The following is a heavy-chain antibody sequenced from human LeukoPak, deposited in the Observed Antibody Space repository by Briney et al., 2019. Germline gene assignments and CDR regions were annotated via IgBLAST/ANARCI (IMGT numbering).Heavy chain of an antibody. D-gene: IGHD1-26*01. CDR3: AKEGGSIVGGTIPFDH. CDR2: ISYDGSNK. CDR1: GFTFSSYA. J-gene: IGHJ4*02. Sequence: GGSLRLSCAASGFTFSSYAMHWVRQAPGKGLEWVAVISYDGSNKYYADSVKGRFTISRDNSKNTLYLQMNSLRAEDTAKYYCAKEGGSIVGGTIPFDHWGQGTQVTVSS. V-gene: IGHV3-30-3*01.